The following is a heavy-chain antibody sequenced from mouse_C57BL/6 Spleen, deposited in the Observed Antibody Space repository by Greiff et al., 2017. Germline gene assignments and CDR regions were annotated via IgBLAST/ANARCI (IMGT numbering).Heavy chain of an antibody. Sequence: EVKLVESGGGLVQSGRSLRLSCATSGFTFSDFYMEWVRQAPGKGLEWIAASRNKANDYTTEYSASVKGRFIVSRDTSQSILYLQMNTLRAEDTAIYYGARDALAPMDYWGQGTSVTVSS. CDR2: SRNKANDYTT. CDR1: GFTFSDFY. J-gene: IGHJ4*01. V-gene: IGHV7-1*01. CDR3: ARDALAPMDY.